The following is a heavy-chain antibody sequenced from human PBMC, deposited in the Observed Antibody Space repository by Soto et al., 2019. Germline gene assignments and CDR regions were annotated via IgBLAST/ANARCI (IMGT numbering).Heavy chain of an antibody. V-gene: IGHV4-34*01. CDR1: GGSISGYY. J-gene: IGHJ4*02. Sequence: QVQLQQWGAGLLQPSETLSLTCAVYGGSISGYYWSWVRQPPGKGLEWIGEVNHSGSTNYNPSLKSRVTISVDTSKSQLSLKLSSVTAADTAVYFCARGNGAYVGYWGQGTLVTVSS. D-gene: IGHD4-17*01. CDR2: VNHSGST. CDR3: ARGNGAYVGY.